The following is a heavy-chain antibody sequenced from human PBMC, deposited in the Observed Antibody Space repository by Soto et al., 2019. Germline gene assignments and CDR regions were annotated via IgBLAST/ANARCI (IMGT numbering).Heavy chain of an antibody. CDR1: GFTFSNAW. Sequence: EVQLVESGGGLVKHGGSLRLSCAASGFTFSNAWMNWVRQAPGKGLEWVGRIKSKTDGGTTDYAAPVKGRFTISRDDSKNTLYLQMNSLKTEDTAVYYCNTYSSSSGLGYWGQGTLVTVAS. CDR3: NTYSSSSGLGY. J-gene: IGHJ4*02. V-gene: IGHV3-15*07. D-gene: IGHD6-6*01. CDR2: IKSKTDGGTT.